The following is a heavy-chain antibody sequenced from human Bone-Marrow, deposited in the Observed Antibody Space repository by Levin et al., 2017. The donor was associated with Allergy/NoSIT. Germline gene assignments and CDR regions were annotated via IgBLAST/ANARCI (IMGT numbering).Heavy chain of an antibody. CDR1: GFAVSSHY. V-gene: IGHV3-66*02. D-gene: IGHD3-16*02. CDR3: ATLVAGY. J-gene: IGHJ4*02. CDR2: VYAGGNT. Sequence: GESLKISCAVSGFAVSSHYMNWVRQAPGKGLEWVSVVYAGGNTYYADSVRGRFTISRDDSKNTVDLQMNNLKVEDTGTYYCATLVAGYWGQGTLVTVSS.